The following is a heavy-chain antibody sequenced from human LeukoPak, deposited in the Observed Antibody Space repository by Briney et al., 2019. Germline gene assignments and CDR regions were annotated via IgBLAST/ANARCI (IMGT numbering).Heavy chain of an antibody. Sequence: ASVKVSCKASGGTFSSYAISWVRQAPGQGLEWMGRIIPIFGIANYAQKFQGRVTITADKSTSTAYMELSSLRSEDMAVHYCARAGRDDAFDIWGQGTMVTVSS. CDR1: GGTFSSYA. V-gene: IGHV1-69*04. J-gene: IGHJ3*02. D-gene: IGHD1-26*01. CDR3: ARAGRDDAFDI. CDR2: IIPIFGIA.